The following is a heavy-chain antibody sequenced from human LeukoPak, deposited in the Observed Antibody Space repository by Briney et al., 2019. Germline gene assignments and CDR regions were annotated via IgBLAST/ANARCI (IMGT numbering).Heavy chain of an antibody. CDR3: VREDRSCYYY. CDR1: GFSFSSWW. CDR2: IKQDGNER. J-gene: IGHJ4*02. V-gene: IGHV3-7*03. Sequence: GGSLRLSCAASGFSFSSWWMSWVRQAPGKGLEWVANIKQDGNERYYVDSVKGRFTISRDNDKNSLYLQMNSLRAEDTAVYYCVREDRSCYYYWGQGTLVTVSS. D-gene: IGHD2-15*01.